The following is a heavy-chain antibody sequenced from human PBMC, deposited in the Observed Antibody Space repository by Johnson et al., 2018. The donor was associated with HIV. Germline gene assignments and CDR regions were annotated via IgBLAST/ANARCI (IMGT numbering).Heavy chain of an antibody. Sequence: QVQLVESGGGLVQPGGSLRLSCAASGFTVSNNYMSWIRQAPGKGLEWVSYISSSGSTIYYADSVKGRFTISRDNAKNSLYLQMNSLRAEDTAVYYCARALKRIAAADDAFDIWGQGTMVTVSS. V-gene: IGHV3-11*04. D-gene: IGHD6-13*01. CDR3: ARALKRIAAADDAFDI. CDR1: GFTVSNNY. CDR2: ISSSGSTI. J-gene: IGHJ3*02.